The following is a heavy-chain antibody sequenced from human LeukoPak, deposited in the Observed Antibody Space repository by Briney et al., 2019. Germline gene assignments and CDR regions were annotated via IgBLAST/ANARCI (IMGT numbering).Heavy chain of an antibody. CDR3: AREDAISRFDY. Sequence: SETLSLTCTVSGGSISSYYWSWIRQPPGKGLEWIGYIYYSGSTNYNPSLKSRVTISVDTSKNQFSLKLSSVTAADTAVYYCAREDAISRFDYWGQGTLVTVSS. CDR2: IYYSGST. D-gene: IGHD3-3*01. J-gene: IGHJ4*02. CDR1: GGSISSYY. V-gene: IGHV4-59*01.